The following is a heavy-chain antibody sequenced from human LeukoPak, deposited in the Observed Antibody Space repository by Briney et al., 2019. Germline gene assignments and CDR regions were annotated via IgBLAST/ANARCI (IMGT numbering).Heavy chain of an antibody. J-gene: IGHJ4*02. CDR3: AREGDDTSGYYQDY. V-gene: IGHV3-74*01. CDR1: GFTFTSYW. CDR2: INIDGSST. Sequence: GGSLRLSCAASGFTFTSYWMQWVRQAPGKGLVWVSRINIDGSSTTYADSVKGRFTISRDNAKNTLYLQMNSLRAEDTAVYYCAREGDDTSGYYQDYWGQGTLVTVSS. D-gene: IGHD3-22*01.